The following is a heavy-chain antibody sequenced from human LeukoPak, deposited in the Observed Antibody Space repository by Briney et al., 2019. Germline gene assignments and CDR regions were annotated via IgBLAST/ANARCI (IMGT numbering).Heavy chain of an antibody. CDR1: GFAFSSYA. J-gene: IGHJ4*02. CDR3: AKDHNGYNHYLMIFSYYFDY. CDR2: ISGSGGST. D-gene: IGHD5-24*01. V-gene: IGHV3-23*01. Sequence: GGSLRLSCAASGFAFSSYAMSWVRQAPGKGLEWVSAISGSGGSTYYADSVKGRFTISRDNSKNTLYLQMNSLRAEDTAVYYCAKDHNGYNHYLMIFSYYFDYWGQGTLVTVSS.